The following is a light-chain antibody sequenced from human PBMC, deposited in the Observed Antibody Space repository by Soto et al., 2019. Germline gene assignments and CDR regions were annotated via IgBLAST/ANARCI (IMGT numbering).Light chain of an antibody. CDR2: GAS. CDR3: QQYGSSTPP. V-gene: IGKV3-20*01. J-gene: IGKJ1*01. CDR1: QSVSSSY. Sequence: ESVLTQAPGNLSLSPGERATLSCRSSQSVSSSYLAWYQQKPGQAPRLLIYGASSRATGIPDRFSGSGSGTDFTLTISRLEPEDFAVYYCQQYGSSTPPFGQGTKVDIK.